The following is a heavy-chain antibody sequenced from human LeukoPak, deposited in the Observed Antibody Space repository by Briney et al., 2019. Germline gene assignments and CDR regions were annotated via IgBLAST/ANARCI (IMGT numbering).Heavy chain of an antibody. CDR3: AREFTIFGVVMNLRYYYYYMDV. J-gene: IGHJ6*03. CDR1: GFTFSDYY. CDR2: ISSSGSTI. V-gene: IGHV3-11*04. Sequence: GGSLRLSCAASGFTFSDYYMSWIRQAPGKGLEWVSYISSSGSTIYYADSVKGRFTISRDNAKNSLYLQMNSLRAEDTAVYYCAREFTIFGVVMNLRYYYYYMDVWGKGTTVTVSS. D-gene: IGHD3-3*01.